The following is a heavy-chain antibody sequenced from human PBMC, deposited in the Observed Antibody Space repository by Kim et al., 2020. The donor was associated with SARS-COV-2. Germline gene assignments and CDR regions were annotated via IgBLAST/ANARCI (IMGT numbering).Heavy chain of an antibody. V-gene: IGHV4-4*07. J-gene: IGHJ4*02. CDR2: IQSSEGT. CDR3: AKKGTVARFDI. CDR1: GAYISDYY. Sequence: SETLSLTCTVSGAYISDYYWSWIRQPAGRGLEWIGRIQSSEGTNDNPSFGSRVTMSVDTSKNHVSLKLTSVTAADTAVYYCAKKGTVARFDIWGQGVLVT. D-gene: IGHD1-26*01.